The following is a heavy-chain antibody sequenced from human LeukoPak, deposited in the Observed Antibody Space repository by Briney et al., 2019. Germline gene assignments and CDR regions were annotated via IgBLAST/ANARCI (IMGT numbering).Heavy chain of an antibody. CDR1: GGSISSYY. J-gene: IGHJ4*02. Sequence: SETLSLTCTVSGGSISSYYWSWLRQPPGKGLEWLGYIYYSGSTYYNPSLKSRVTISVDTSKNQFSLKLSSVTAADTAVYYCARVAGFGELSAYHFDYWGQGTLVTVSS. CDR3: ARVAGFGELSAYHFDY. D-gene: IGHD3-10*01. CDR2: IYYSGST. V-gene: IGHV4-59*06.